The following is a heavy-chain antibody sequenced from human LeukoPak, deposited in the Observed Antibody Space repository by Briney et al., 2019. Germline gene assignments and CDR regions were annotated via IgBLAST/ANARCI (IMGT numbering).Heavy chain of an antibody. CDR3: ARGEDSYCGGDCYSSGAFDI. D-gene: IGHD2-21*02. CDR1: GFTFSSYA. V-gene: IGHV3-64*02. Sequence: GGSLRLSCAASGFTFSSYAMHWVRQAPGKGLEYVSAISSNGGSTYYADSVKGRFTISRDNSKNTLYLQMGSLSAEDMAVYYCARGEDSYCGGDCYSSGAFDIWGQGTMVTVSS. J-gene: IGHJ3*02. CDR2: ISSNGGST.